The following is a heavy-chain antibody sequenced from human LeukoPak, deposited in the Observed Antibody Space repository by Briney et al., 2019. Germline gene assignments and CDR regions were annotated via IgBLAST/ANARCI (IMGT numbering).Heavy chain of an antibody. CDR2: IKSKTDGGTT. D-gene: IGHD3-9*01. J-gene: IGHJ4*02. CDR3: TTEAYYDILTGYYNHFDY. V-gene: IGHV3-15*01. CDR1: GFTFSNAW. Sequence: PGGSLRLSCAASGFTFSNAWMSWVRQAPGKGLEWVGRIKSKTDGGTTDYAAPVKGRFTISRDDSKNTLYLQMNSLKTEDTAVYYCTTEAYYDILTGYYNHFDYWGQGTLVTVSS.